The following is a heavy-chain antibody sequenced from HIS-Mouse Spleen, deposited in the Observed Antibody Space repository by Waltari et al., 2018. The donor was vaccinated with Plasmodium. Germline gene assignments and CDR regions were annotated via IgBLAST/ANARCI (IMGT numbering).Heavy chain of an antibody. CDR2: IKQEGSEK. V-gene: IGHV3-7*01. Sequence: EVQLVEAGGGLVQPGGSLRLSCAASAFTFRSYWMSWVRQAPGKGLEWVDNIKQEGSEKYYVDSVKGRFTISRDNAKNSLYLQMNSLRAEDTAVYYCASSWYWYFDLWGRGTLVTVSS. CDR1: AFTFRSYW. D-gene: IGHD6-13*01. CDR3: ASSWYWYFDL. J-gene: IGHJ2*01.